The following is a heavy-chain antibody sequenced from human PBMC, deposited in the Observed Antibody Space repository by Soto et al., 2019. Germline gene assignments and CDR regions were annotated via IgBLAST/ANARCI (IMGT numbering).Heavy chain of an antibody. V-gene: IGHV3-48*04. CDR2: ISSSGSTI. Sequence: GGSLRLSCAASGFTFSSYAMSWVRQAPGKGLEWVSYISSSGSTIYYADSVKGRFTISRDNAKNSLYLQMNSLRAEDTAVYYCARDYSPAYSSPFDYWGQGTLVTVSS. CDR1: GFTFSSYA. D-gene: IGHD6-13*01. J-gene: IGHJ4*02. CDR3: ARDYSPAYSSPFDY.